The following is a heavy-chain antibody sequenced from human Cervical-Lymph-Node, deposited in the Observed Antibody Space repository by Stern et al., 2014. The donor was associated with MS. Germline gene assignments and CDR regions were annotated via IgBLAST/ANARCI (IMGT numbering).Heavy chain of an antibody. J-gene: IGHJ5*02. D-gene: IGHD6-6*01. Sequence: VQMVESGAEVKKPGSSVKVSCKASGGTFSSYAISWVRQAPGQGLEWMGGIIPIFGTANYAQKFQGRVTITADESTSTAYMELSSLRSEDTAVYYCAAARPGYNWFDPWGQGTLVTVSS. CDR1: GGTFSSYA. CDR2: IIPIFGTA. CDR3: AAARPGYNWFDP. V-gene: IGHV1-69*01.